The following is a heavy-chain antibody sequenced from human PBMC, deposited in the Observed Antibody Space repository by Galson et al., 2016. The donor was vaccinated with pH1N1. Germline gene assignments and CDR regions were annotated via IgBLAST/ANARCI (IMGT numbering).Heavy chain of an antibody. Sequence: ETLSLTCIVSGGSISSYYWSWIRQPPGKGLEWIGYIYYRGSTNYNPSLKSRLTISVDTSKHQFSLKLSSVTAADTAVYYCARDREYNYGYYDHAFDIWGQGTMVTVSS. CDR2: IYYRGST. J-gene: IGHJ3*02. CDR3: ARDREYNYGYYDHAFDI. D-gene: IGHD5-18*01. CDR1: GGSISSYY. V-gene: IGHV4-59*01.